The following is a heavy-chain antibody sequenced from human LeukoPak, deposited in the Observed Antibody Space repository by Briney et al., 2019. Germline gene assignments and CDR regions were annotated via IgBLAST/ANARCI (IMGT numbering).Heavy chain of an antibody. V-gene: IGHV3-48*03. Sequence: GGSLRLSCAASAFTFSTYEMNWVRQAPGKGLEWISYISTTGNNIYYADSVKGRFTISRDNAKNSLYLQMNSLRAEDTAVYYCARELRYFALDIWGQGTMVTVSS. CDR3: ARELRYFALDI. J-gene: IGHJ3*02. D-gene: IGHD3-9*01. CDR2: ISTTGNNI. CDR1: AFTFSTYE.